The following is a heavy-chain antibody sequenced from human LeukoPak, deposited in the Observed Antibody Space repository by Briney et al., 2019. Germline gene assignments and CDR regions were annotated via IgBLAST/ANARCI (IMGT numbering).Heavy chain of an antibody. J-gene: IGHJ4*02. CDR3: AKRLSYSSSWYYFDY. D-gene: IGHD6-13*01. CDR1: GFTFSSYS. Sequence: SGGSLRLSCAASGFTFSSYSMNWVRQAPGKGLEWVSSISSSSSYIYYADSVKGRFTISRDNSKNTLYLQMNSLRAEDTAVYYCAKRLSYSSSWYYFDYWGQGTLVTVSS. V-gene: IGHV3-21*04. CDR2: ISSSSSYI.